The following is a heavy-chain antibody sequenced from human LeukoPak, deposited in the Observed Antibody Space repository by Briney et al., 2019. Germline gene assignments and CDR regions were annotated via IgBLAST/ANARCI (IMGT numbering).Heavy chain of an antibody. Sequence: GGSLRLSCAASGFTFSSYAMSWVRQAPGKGLEWVSAISGSGGSTYYADSVKGRFTISRDNSKNTLYLQMNSLRAEDTAVYYCAKDWGPHLYGDYLFDYWGQGTLVTVSS. V-gene: IGHV3-23*01. CDR2: ISGSGGST. D-gene: IGHD4-17*01. CDR1: GFTFSSYA. CDR3: AKDWGPHLYGDYLFDY. J-gene: IGHJ4*02.